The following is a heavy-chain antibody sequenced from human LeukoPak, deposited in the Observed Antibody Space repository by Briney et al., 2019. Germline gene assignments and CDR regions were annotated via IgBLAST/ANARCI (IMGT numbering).Heavy chain of an antibody. Sequence: SETLSLTCTVSGVSIRSSSYFWAWIRQPPGKGLEWIGSIYYTGNTHNKPSLKSRVTLSVDTSKNQFSLKLSSVTAADTAVYFCARPVEMSAYFPHWGQGTLVSVSS. CDR2: IYYTGNT. V-gene: IGHV4-39*01. D-gene: IGHD5-24*01. CDR1: GVSIRSSSYF. J-gene: IGHJ1*01. CDR3: ARPVEMSAYFPH.